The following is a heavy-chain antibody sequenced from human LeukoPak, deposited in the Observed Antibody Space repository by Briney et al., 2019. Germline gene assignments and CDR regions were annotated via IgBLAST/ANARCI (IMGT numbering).Heavy chain of an antibody. Sequence: PGGSPRLSCAGSGFTLSAYYIAWLRQAPGKGLEWLSVSHKDGSAAYADSVKGQFTISRDNAKNSLYLQMDSLRAEDTAVYYCARDWYQSPDLWGQGTLVTVSS. J-gene: IGHJ5*02. CDR3: ARDWYQSPDL. V-gene: IGHV3-69-1*01. CDR2: SHKDGSA. D-gene: IGHD2-2*01. CDR1: GFTLSAYY.